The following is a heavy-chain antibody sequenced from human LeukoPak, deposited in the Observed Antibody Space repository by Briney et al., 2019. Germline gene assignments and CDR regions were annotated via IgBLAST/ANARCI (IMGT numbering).Heavy chain of an antibody. CDR2: IKGNAGTT. Sequence: GGSLRLSCTASGFIFSNYGMSWVRQAPRKGLEWVSSIKGNAGTTYYADSVKGRFTISRDNSKNTLYLQMNSLRAEDTAVYYCAKISSAGTSFYAFDIWGQGTMVTVSS. J-gene: IGHJ3*02. D-gene: IGHD6-13*01. CDR3: AKISSAGTSFYAFDI. CDR1: GFIFSNYG. V-gene: IGHV3-23*01.